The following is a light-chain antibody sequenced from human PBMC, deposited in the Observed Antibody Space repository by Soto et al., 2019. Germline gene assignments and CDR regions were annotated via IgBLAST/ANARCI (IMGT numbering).Light chain of an antibody. CDR3: QQYTNYPWT. J-gene: IGKJ1*01. V-gene: IGKV1-5*01. CDR1: QSISSW. Sequence: DIQMTQSPPTLSASVGDRVTITCRASQSISSWLAWYQQRPGKAPNLLIYDVSSLESGVPSRFSGSGSGTEFPLTISSLQPDDFATYYCQQYTNYPWTFGQGTKVDIK. CDR2: DVS.